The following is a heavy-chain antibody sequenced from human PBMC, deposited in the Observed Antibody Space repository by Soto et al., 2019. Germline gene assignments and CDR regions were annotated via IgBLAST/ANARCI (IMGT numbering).Heavy chain of an antibody. CDR3: AKGPLNYDFWSGSDY. J-gene: IGHJ4*02. D-gene: IGHD3-3*01. Sequence: EVQLLESGGGLVQPGGSLRLSCAASGFTFSSYVMSWVRQAPGKGLEWVSAISGSGGSTYYADSVKGRFTISRDNSKNTLYLQMNSLRAEDTAVYYCAKGPLNYDFWSGSDYWGQGTLVTVSS. CDR1: GFTFSSYV. V-gene: IGHV3-23*01. CDR2: ISGSGGST.